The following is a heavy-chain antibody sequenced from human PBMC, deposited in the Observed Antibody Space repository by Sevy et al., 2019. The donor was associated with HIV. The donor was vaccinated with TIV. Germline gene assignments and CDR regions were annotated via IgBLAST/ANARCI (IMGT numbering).Heavy chain of an antibody. CDR1: GFSISSGYF. CDR2: IYLTGTT. CDR3: ARVLLRLGELSSMDS. D-gene: IGHD3-16*02. V-gene: IGHV4-38-2*02. J-gene: IGHJ4*02. Sequence: SETLSLTCSVSGFSISSGYFWGWVRQPPGKGLEWIRSIYLTGTTYYNPSLKRRVTISVDTSKNQISLRLSSVTAADAAVYYCARVLLRLGELSSMDSWGQGTPVTVSS.